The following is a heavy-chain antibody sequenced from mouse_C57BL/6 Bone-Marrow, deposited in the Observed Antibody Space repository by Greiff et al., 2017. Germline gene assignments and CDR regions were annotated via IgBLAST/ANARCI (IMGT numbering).Heavy chain of an antibody. CDR1: GFNIKNTY. D-gene: IGHD1-1*01. J-gene: IGHJ3*01. Sequence: QVQLQQSVAELVRPGASVKLSCTASGFNIKNTYMHWVKQRPGQGLEWIGVINPGSGGTNYNEKFKGKATLTADKSSSTAYMQLSSLTSEDSAVYFCAREIYYYGSSFLYWGQGSLVTVSA. V-gene: IGHV1-54*01. CDR3: AREIYYYGSSFLY. CDR2: INPGSGGT.